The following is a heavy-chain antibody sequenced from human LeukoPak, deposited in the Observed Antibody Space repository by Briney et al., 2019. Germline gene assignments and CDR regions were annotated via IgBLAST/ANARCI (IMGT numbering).Heavy chain of an antibody. CDR2: INWNGGST. CDR1: GFTFDDYG. D-gene: IGHD3-9*01. J-gene: IGHJ4*02. CDR3: ARHYYDILRYYFDY. Sequence: GGSLRLSCAASGFTFDDYGMSWVRQAPGKGLEWVSGINWNGGSTGYAGSVKGRFTISRDNAKNSLYLQMNSLRAEDTALYYCARHYYDILRYYFDYWGQGTLVTVSS. V-gene: IGHV3-20*04.